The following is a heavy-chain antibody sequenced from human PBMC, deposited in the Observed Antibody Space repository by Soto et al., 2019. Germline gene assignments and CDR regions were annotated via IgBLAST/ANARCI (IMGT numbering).Heavy chain of an antibody. Sequence: GASVKVSCKASGYSFTTYYMQWVRQAPGQGLEWMGILNPNGGFTNYAQKFQGRFTISRDNSKNTLYLQMDSLRAEDMAVYYCASQSHYSSGYSFDYWGQGTLVTVSS. CDR1: GYSFTTYY. V-gene: IGHV1-46*01. CDR3: ASQSHYSSGYSFDY. CDR2: LNPNGGFT. J-gene: IGHJ4*02. D-gene: IGHD3-22*01.